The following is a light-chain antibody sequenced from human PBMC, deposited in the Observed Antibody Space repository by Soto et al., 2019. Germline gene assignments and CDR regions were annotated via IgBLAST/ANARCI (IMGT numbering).Light chain of an antibody. CDR2: AAS. CDR1: QRISTY. Sequence: DIQMTPSPSSLSASVGDRVTITCRASQRISTYLNWYQQRPGKAPKLLIYAASSLQTGVPSRCSGSGSGTDFTLTISSLQPEDFATYFCQQSYITLLTFGGGTKVESK. J-gene: IGKJ4*01. CDR3: QQSYITLLT. V-gene: IGKV1-39*01.